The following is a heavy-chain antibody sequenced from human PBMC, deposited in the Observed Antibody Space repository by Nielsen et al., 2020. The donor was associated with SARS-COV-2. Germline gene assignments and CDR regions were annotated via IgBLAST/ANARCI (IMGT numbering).Heavy chain of an antibody. CDR1: GFTFSSLW. CDR3: ARDWSRAFDV. V-gene: IGHV3-7*01. CDR2: IKPEGSEK. J-gene: IGHJ3*01. Sequence: GGSLRLSCAASGFTFSSLWMSWVRQVPGKGLEWVADIKPEGSEKVYVESVKGRFTISRDNAKNSMSLQMNSLRVEDTAVYYCARDWSRAFDVWGQGTMVTVSS.